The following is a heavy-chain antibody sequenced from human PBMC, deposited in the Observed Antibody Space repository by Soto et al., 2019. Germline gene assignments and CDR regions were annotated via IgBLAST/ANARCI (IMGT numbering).Heavy chain of an antibody. CDR1: GGSSDNYY. CDR2: IHNSGNT. Sequence: TPELRCTVPGGSSDNYYWTWVRQFPGNRLEWISHIHNSGNTNSNPSLKSRVTISMDTSKNQISLRLTSVTAADTAMYYCERLKYTVVTPIDIWGQGTVVT. V-gene: IGHV4-59*01. J-gene: IGHJ3*02. CDR3: ERLKYTVVTPIDI. D-gene: IGHD2-21*02.